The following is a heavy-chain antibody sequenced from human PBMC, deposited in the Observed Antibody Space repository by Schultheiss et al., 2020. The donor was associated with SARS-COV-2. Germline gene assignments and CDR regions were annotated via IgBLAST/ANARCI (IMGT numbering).Heavy chain of an antibody. CDR1: GFTFSSYW. D-gene: IGHD1-1*01. J-gene: IGHJ4*02. V-gene: IGHV3-49*04. CDR2: IRSIAYGATT. Sequence: GGSLRLSCAASGFTFSSYWMHWVRQAPGKGLEWVGFIRSIAYGATTEYAASVKGRFTISRDDSKSIAFLHMNSLKTEDTAVYYCTRDPNDLAYFSPSLQEGYYFDYWGQGTLVTVAS. CDR3: TRDPNDLAYFSPSLQEGYYFDY.